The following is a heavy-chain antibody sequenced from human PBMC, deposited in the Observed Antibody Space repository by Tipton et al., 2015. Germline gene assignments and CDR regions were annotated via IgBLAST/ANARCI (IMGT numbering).Heavy chain of an antibody. Sequence: TLSLTCTVSGGSISSPNYFWAWIRQHPGKGLEWIGYIYYNGNAYYNPSLESRVTMSRDTSKNQLSLKLTSVTAADTAVYYCARGGNNWFDPWGQGTLVTVSS. V-gene: IGHV4-31*03. CDR3: ARGGNNWFDP. J-gene: IGHJ5*02. D-gene: IGHD2-15*01. CDR1: GGSISSPNYF. CDR2: IYYNGNA.